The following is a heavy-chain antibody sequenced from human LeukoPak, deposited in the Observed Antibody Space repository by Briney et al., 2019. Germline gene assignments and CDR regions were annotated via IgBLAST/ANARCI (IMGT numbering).Heavy chain of an antibody. V-gene: IGHV3-49*04. CDR1: EFTLGAYG. CDR2: IKSKASGGTT. CDR3: TTPEGSVYCSSTSCYNFDY. D-gene: IGHD2-2*01. Sequence: PGGSLRLSCTVSEFTLGAYGLNWVRQAPGKGLEWVGYIKSKASGGTTEYAASVKGRFTISRDDSKNTLYLQMNSLKTEDTAVYYCTTPEGSVYCSSTSCYNFDYWGQGTLVTVSS. J-gene: IGHJ4*02.